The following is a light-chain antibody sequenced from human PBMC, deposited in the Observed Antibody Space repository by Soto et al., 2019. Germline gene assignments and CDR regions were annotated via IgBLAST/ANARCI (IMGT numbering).Light chain of an antibody. V-gene: IGLV2-14*01. CDR2: EVS. CDR3: TSYTIKTTYV. J-gene: IGLJ1*01. Sequence: QSALTQPASVSGSLGQSITISCTGTSVDVGGYNYVSWYQHHPGKAPRLLIFEVSNRPSGASNRFSGSKSGNTASLTISGLQAEDEADFYCTSYTIKTTYVFGTGTKLTVL. CDR1: SVDVGGYNY.